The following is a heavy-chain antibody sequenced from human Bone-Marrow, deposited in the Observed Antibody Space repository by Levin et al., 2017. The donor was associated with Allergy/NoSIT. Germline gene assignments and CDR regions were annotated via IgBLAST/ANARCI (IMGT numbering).Heavy chain of an antibody. V-gene: IGHV3-30*18. CDR3: AKSPTLTGYYVWFDP. J-gene: IGHJ5*02. Sequence: SCAASGFSFRSYGMHWVRQAPGKGLEWVGLISYDGDFTFYGDSVKGRFTISRDNSNNTLFLQMDSLSAEDTAIYYCAKSPTLTGYYVWFDPWGQGTLVTVSS. CDR1: GFSFRSYG. D-gene: IGHD3-9*01. CDR2: ISYDGDFT.